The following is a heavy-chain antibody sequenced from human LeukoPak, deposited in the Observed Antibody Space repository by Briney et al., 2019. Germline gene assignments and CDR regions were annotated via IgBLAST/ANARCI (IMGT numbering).Heavy chain of an antibody. CDR2: ITGSGTST. Sequence: GGSLRLSCSASGFTFSTYTMSWVRQAPGKGLEWVSAITGSGTSTYYADSVKGRFTISRDNSKNTLFLQMNSLRAEDTAVYYCAKDRDSRQLVLLSDYWGQGTLVTVSS. CDR3: AKDRDSRQLVLLSDY. D-gene: IGHD6-13*01. J-gene: IGHJ4*02. CDR1: GFTFSTYT. V-gene: IGHV3-23*01.